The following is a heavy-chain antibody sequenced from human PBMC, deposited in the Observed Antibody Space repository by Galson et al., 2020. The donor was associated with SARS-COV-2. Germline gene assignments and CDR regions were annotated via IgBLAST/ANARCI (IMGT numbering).Heavy chain of an antibody. CDR3: ATVPPYYYDISGYYRFDY. J-gene: IGHJ4*02. V-gene: IGHV1-24*01. D-gene: IGHD3-22*01. Sequence: ASVKVSCKVSGYTLTELSMHWVRQAPGKGLEWMGGFDPEDGETIYAQKFQGRVTMTEDTSTDTAYMELSSLRSEDTAVYYCATVPPYYYDISGYYRFDYWGQGTLVTVSS. CDR1: GYTLTELS. CDR2: FDPEDGET.